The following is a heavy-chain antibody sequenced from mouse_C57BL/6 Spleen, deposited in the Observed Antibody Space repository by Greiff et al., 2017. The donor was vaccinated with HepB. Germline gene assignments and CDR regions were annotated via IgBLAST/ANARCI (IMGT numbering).Heavy chain of an antibody. V-gene: IGHV1-61*01. CDR2: IYPSDSET. J-gene: IGHJ4*01. CDR1: GYTFTSYW. D-gene: IGHD2-2*01. CDR3: AREGYGSPLYAMDY. Sequence: QVQLQQSGAELVRPGSSVKLSCKASGYTFTSYWMDWVKQRPGQGLEWIGNIYPSDSETHYNQKFKDKATLTVDKSSSTAYMQLSSLTSEDSAVYYCAREGYGSPLYAMDYWGQGTSVTVSS.